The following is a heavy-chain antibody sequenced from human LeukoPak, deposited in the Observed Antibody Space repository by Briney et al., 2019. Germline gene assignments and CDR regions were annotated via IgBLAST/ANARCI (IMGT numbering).Heavy chain of an antibody. CDR3: TRDRRDGYNYVDL. D-gene: IGHD5-24*01. CDR1: GGSPGILY. CDR2: ISYSETT. V-gene: IGHV4-59*11. J-gene: IGHJ5*02. Sequence: PPETLSPTCIVPGGSPGILYWSCLRQPPGQARAWFGYISYSETTEQHPSLKTRDTISGNAPKTQFSLRLISLTAADTAVYYCTRDRRDGYNYVDLWGQGTLVTVSS.